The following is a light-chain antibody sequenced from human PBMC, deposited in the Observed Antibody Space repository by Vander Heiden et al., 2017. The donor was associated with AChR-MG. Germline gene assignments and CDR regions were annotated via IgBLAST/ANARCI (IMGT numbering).Light chain of an antibody. CDR2: ETS. CDR1: HSVSNY. V-gene: IGKV3-11*01. CDR3: QQRITWPLT. Sequence: EIVLTQSPATLSLSPGERATLSCRTSHSVSNYLAWYQQKPGQAPRLLIYETSNRATGFTARFSGSGSGTDFTLTISSLEPEDFAVYYCQQRITWPLTFGGGTKVEIK. J-gene: IGKJ4*01.